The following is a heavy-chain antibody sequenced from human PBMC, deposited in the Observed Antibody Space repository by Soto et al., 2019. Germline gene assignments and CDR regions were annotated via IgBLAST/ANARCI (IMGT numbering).Heavy chain of an antibody. CDR3: ASLYSSGWYFDAFDI. V-gene: IGHV4-59*08. CDR2: IYYSGST. CDR1: GGSISSYY. J-gene: IGHJ3*02. Sequence: SETLSLTCTVSGGSISSYYWSWIRQPPGKGLEWIGYIYYSGSTNYNPSLKSRVTISVDTSKNQFSLKLSSVTAADTAVYYCASLYSSGWYFDAFDIWGQGTMVTVSS. D-gene: IGHD6-19*01.